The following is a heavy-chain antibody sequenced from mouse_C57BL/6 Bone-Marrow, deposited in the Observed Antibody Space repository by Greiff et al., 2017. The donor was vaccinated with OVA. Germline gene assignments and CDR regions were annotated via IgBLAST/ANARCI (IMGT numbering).Heavy chain of an antibody. CDR3: ARWDGKEFAY. J-gene: IGHJ3*01. D-gene: IGHD2-3*01. Sequence: QVQLQQPGAELVKPGASVKLSCKASGYTFTSYWMQWVKQRPGQGLEWIGEIDPSDSYTNYNQKFKGKATLTVDTSSSTAYMQLSSLTSEDSAVYYCARWDGKEFAYWGQGTLVTVSA. CDR2: IDPSDSYT. CDR1: GYTFTSYW. V-gene: IGHV1-50*01.